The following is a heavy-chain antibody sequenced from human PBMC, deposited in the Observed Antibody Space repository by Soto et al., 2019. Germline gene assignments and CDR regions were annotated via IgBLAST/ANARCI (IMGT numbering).Heavy chain of an antibody. CDR1: GGTFSSYA. Sequence: QVQLVQSGAEVKKPGSSVKVSCKASGGTFSSYAISWVRQSPGQGLEWMGGIIPIFGTANYAQKFQGRVTITADESTSTAYRERSSLRSEDTAVYYCARSGLSGYPRGYFDYWGQGTLVTVSS. V-gene: IGHV1-69*01. CDR2: IIPIFGTA. J-gene: IGHJ4*02. CDR3: ARSGLSGYPRGYFDY. D-gene: IGHD3-22*01.